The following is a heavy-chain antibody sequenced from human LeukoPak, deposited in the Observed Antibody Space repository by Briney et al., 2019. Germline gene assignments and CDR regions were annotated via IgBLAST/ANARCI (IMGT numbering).Heavy chain of an antibody. CDR2: IRYDGSNK. D-gene: IGHD6-13*01. J-gene: IGHJ4*02. CDR1: GFTFSSFW. V-gene: IGHV3-30*02. Sequence: PGGSLRLSCAASGFTFSSFWMSWVRQAPGKGLEWVAFIRYDGSNKYYADSVKGRFTISRDNSKNTLYLQMNSLRAEDTAVYYCAKDAIRVIAAAGSRFDYWGQGTLVTVSS. CDR3: AKDAIRVIAAAGSRFDY.